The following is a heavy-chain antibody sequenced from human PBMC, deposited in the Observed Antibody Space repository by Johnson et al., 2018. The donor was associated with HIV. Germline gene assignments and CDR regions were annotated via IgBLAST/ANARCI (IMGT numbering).Heavy chain of an antibody. Sequence: QVQLVESGGGVVQPGRSLRLSCAASGFTFSSYAMHWVRQAPGKGLEWVAVISYDGSNKYYADSVKGRFTISRDNSKNTLYLKMNSLRAEDTAVYYCARDNERRTGGGCDRGGQGTMVTVSS. CDR3: ARDNERRTGGGCDR. CDR2: ISYDGSNK. J-gene: IGHJ3*01. CDR1: GFTFSSYA. V-gene: IGHV3-30-3*01. D-gene: IGHD2-21*01.